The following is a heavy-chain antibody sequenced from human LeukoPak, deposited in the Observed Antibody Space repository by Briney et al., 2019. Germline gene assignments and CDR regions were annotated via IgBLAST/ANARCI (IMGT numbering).Heavy chain of an antibody. CDR3: ATGYYEPFAT. V-gene: IGHV4-59*01. Sequence: PSETLSLTCNVSGASLSSYYWDWLRQSPGRGLEWIGYISDTGKTDSNPSPKSRVTISLATSKNQFSLRLTSVTAADSAVYFCATGYYEPFATWGPGIMVSVSS. CDR2: ISDTGKT. D-gene: IGHD3-22*01. J-gene: IGHJ5*02. CDR1: GASLSSYY.